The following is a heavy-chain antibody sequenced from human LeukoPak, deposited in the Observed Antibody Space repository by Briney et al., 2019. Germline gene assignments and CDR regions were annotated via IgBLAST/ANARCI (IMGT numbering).Heavy chain of an antibody. D-gene: IGHD3-22*01. CDR2: INSDGSST. Sequence: PGGSLRLSCAASGFTFSSYWMHWVRQAPWKGLVWVSRINSDGSSTSYADSVKGRFTISRDNAKNTLYLQMNSLRAEDTAVYYCAREGRDYYDSSVSFDYWGQGTLVTVSS. CDR3: AREGRDYYDSSVSFDY. J-gene: IGHJ4*02. V-gene: IGHV3-74*01. CDR1: GFTFSSYW.